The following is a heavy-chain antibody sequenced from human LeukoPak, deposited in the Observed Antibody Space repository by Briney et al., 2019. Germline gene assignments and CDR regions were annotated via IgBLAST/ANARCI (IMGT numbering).Heavy chain of an antibody. D-gene: IGHD3-9*01. CDR2: INNSGST. CDR3: ASSRYYDILTGYWVYYFDN. Sequence: PSETLSLTCAVYGGSFSGYYWGWIRQPPGKGLEWIGEINNSGSTNYNPSLKSRVTISVDTFKNQFSLKMSSVTAADTAVYYCASSRYYDILTGYWVYYFDNWGQGALVTVSS. V-gene: IGHV4-34*01. J-gene: IGHJ4*02. CDR1: GGSFSGYY.